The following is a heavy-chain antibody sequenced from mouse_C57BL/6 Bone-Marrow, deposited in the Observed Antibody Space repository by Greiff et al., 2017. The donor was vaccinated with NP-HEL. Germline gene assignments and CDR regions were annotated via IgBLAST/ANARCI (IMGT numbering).Heavy chain of an antibody. CDR3: TRWQLRSYYAMDY. CDR1: GYTFTSYW. J-gene: IGHJ4*01. CDR2: IYPGNSDT. Sequence: EVQLQQSGTVLARPGASVKMSCKTSGYTFTSYWMHWVKQRPGQGLEWIGAIYPGNSDTSYNQKFKGKAKLTAVTSASTAYMELSSLTNEDSAVYYCTRWQLRSYYAMDYWGQGTSVTVSS. V-gene: IGHV1-5*01. D-gene: IGHD3-2*02.